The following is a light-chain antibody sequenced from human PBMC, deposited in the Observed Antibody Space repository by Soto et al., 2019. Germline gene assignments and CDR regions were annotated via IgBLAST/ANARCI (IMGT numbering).Light chain of an antibody. J-gene: IGKJ5*01. CDR3: QQYNNWPIT. Sequence: EIVMTQSPATLSVSPGERATLSCRASQSVSSNVAWYQQKPGQAPRLLIYGAYTRAAGVPARFSGSGSGTKFTLSISSLQSEDFAVYYCQQYNNWPITFGQGTRLEIK. V-gene: IGKV3-15*01. CDR2: GAY. CDR1: QSVSSN.